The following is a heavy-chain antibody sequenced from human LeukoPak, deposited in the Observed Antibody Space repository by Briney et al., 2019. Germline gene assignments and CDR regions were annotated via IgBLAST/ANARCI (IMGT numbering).Heavy chain of an antibody. CDR2: ISYDGSNK. D-gene: IGHD5-12*01. Sequence: AGGSLRLSCAASGFTFSSYAMHWVRQAPGKGLEWVAVISYDGSNKYYADSVKGRFTISRDNSKNTLYLQMNSLRAEDTAVYYCAKDGYSGYEFDYWGQGTLVTVSS. J-gene: IGHJ4*02. CDR1: GFTFSSYA. V-gene: IGHV3-30-3*01. CDR3: AKDGYSGYEFDY.